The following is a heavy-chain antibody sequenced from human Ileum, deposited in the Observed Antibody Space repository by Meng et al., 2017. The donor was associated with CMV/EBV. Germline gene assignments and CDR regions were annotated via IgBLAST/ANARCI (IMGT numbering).Heavy chain of an antibody. CDR2: IDPSSGAT. D-gene: IGHD2-2*02. Sequence: ASGYTFAGYYMHWVRQAPGQGLEWMGWIDPSSGATDYAQKFQGRVTMTRDTSISTAYMELSRLRSDDTAVYYCARYTASHGTSGFDPWGQGTLVTVSS. J-gene: IGHJ5*02. V-gene: IGHV1-2*02. CDR3: ARYTASHGTSGFDP. CDR1: GYTFAGYY.